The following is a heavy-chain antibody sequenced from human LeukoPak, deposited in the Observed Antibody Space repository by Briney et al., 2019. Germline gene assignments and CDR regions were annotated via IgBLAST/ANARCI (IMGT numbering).Heavy chain of an antibody. CDR1: GYTFTSYY. D-gene: IGHD3-3*01. J-gene: IGHJ5*02. Sequence: ASVKVSCKASGYTFTSYYMHWVRQAPGQGLEWMGIINPSGGSTSYAQKFQGRATMARDTSTSTVYMELSSLRSEDTAVYYCARVVAGTIFGVVSNWFDPWGQGTLVTVSS. CDR3: ARVVAGTIFGVVSNWFDP. CDR2: INPSGGST. V-gene: IGHV1-46*01.